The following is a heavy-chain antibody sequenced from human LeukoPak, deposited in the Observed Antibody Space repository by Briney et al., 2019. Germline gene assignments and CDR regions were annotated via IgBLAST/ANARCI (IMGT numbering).Heavy chain of an antibody. Sequence: GGSLRLSCAASGFTFSGYTMNWVRQAPGKGLEWVSSISSGSRYIYYADSVKGRFTISRDNANNLLYLQMSSLRADDTAVYYCARDQDSGVWPCWGRGTLVTVSS. D-gene: IGHD4-17*01. CDR2: ISSGSRYI. V-gene: IGHV3-21*01. CDR3: ARDQDSGVWPC. CDR1: GFTFSGYT. J-gene: IGHJ4*02.